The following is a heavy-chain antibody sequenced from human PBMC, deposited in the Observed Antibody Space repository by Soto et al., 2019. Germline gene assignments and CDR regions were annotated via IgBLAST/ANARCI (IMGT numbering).Heavy chain of an antibody. CDR1: GGSISSYY. CDR3: ARDIAAAGTVFENWFDP. Sequence: QVQLQESGPGLVKPSETLSLTCTVSGGSISSYYWSWIRQPPGKGLEWIGYIYYSGSTNYTPSLQSRVTISVDTSKNQCSLKLSSVTAADTAVYYCARDIAAAGTVFENWFDPWGQGTLVTVSS. V-gene: IGHV4-59*12. J-gene: IGHJ5*02. D-gene: IGHD6-13*01. CDR2: IYYSGST.